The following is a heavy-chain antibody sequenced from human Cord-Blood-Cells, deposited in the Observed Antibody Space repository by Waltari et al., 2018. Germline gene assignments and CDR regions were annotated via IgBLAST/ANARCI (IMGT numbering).Heavy chain of an antibody. CDR3: ARALDRTVDY. D-gene: IGHD2-2*03. J-gene: IGHJ4*02. CDR2: INHSGST. CDR1: GGSFSGYY. V-gene: IGHV4-34*01. Sequence: QVQLQQWGAGLLKPSETLSLTCAVYGGSFSGYYWSWIRQPPGKGLEWIGEINHSGSTNYNPSLKSRVTISVDTSKNQFSLKLSSVTAADTAVYYCARALDRTVDYWGQGTLVTVSS.